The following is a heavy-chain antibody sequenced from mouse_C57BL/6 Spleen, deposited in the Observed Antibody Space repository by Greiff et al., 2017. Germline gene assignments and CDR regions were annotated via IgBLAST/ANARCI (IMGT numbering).Heavy chain of an antibody. CDR3: ARSYGSSPAWFAY. V-gene: IGHV1-50*01. J-gene: IGHJ3*01. Sequence: QVQLQQPGAELVKPGASVKLSCKASGYTFTSYWMQWVKQRPGQGLEWIGEIDPSDSYTNYNQKFKGKATLTVDTSSSTAYMQLISLTSEDSAVYYCARSYGSSPAWFAYWGQGTLVTVSA. CDR2: IDPSDSYT. CDR1: GYTFTSYW. D-gene: IGHD1-1*01.